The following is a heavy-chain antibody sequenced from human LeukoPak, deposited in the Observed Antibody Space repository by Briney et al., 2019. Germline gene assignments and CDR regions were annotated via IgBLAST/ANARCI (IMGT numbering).Heavy chain of an antibody. Sequence: GESLKISCKGSGYSFIDYWIGWVRQMPGKGPEWMGIIFPAEYDIKYNPSFQGQVTISVDKSISTAYLQWTRLKASDTAMYYCARPFSVGATQGAFDIWGQGTMVTVS. CDR3: ARPFSVGATQGAFDI. J-gene: IGHJ3*02. V-gene: IGHV5-51*01. D-gene: IGHD1-26*01. CDR1: GYSFIDYW. CDR2: IFPAEYDI.